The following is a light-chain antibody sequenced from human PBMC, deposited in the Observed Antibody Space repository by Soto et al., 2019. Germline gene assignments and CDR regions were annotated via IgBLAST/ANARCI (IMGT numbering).Light chain of an antibody. CDR3: TSFSSYTSIYV. J-gene: IGLJ1*01. CDR1: TRDIAGYNY. V-gene: IGLV2-14*01. CDR2: QVT. Sequence: QSVLTQPASVSGSLGQSITISCTGTTRDIAGYNYISWYQQLPGKAPKLMIYQVTIRPSGISNRFSGSKSGNTASLTISGLQAEDEADYYCTSFSSYTSIYVLGTGTKVT.